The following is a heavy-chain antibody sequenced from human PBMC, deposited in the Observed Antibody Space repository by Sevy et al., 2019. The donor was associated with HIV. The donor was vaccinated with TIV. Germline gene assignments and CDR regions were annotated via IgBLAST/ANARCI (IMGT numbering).Heavy chain of an antibody. CDR3: AKVTYYYDSRGYPNYYFDY. V-gene: IGHV4-59*13. J-gene: IGHJ4*02. D-gene: IGHD3-22*01. Sequence: SETLSFTCTVSGGSITSYYWSWIRQPPGNGLEWIGHIYNNGNTNYNPSLRSRVTISVDRSKNQFSLKLSSVTAADTAVYYCAKVTYYYDSRGYPNYYFDYWGQGTLVTVSS. CDR2: IYNNGNT. CDR1: GGSITSYY.